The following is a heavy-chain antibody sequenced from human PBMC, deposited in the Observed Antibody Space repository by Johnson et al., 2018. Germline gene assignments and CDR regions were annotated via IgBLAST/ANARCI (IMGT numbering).Heavy chain of an antibody. CDR3: ARRDLDHAFDV. CDR1: GFTFRNYG. V-gene: IGHV3-33*01. CDR2: IWYDGSNK. Sequence: QVRLGESGGGVVQPGRSLRLSCAASGFTFRNYGMHWVRQDPGKGVEWVALIWYDGSNKHYADAVKGRFTSARDNSKNTMSLQMRSLRADDTAVYYCARRDLDHAFDVWGQGTMVTVSS. J-gene: IGHJ3*01.